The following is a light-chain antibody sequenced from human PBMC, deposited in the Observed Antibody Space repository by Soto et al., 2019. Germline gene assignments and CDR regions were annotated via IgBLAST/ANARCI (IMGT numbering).Light chain of an antibody. J-gene: IGKJ1*01. CDR2: GAS. V-gene: IGKV3-15*01. Sequence: EIVMTQSPATLSVSPWERATLSCRASQSVSSSLAWYQQKPGQAPRLLIYGASTRATGIPARFSGSGSGTEFTLTISSLQSVDFAVYSCQQYNNWPWTFGQGTKVDIK. CDR1: QSVSSS. CDR3: QQYNNWPWT.